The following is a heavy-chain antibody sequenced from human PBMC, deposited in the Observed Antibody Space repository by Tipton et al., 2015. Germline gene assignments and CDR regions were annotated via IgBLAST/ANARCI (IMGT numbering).Heavy chain of an antibody. D-gene: IGHD2-21*02. CDR3: ASPSLPHDRGDYYFQS. CDR2: IYFSGST. CDR1: GGSIRSSSYY. J-gene: IGHJ4*02. V-gene: IGHV4-39*01. Sequence: LRLSCTVSGGSIRSSSYYWGWIRQPPGKGLEWIGSIYFSGSTYYNPSLKSRVTISIDRFKNQFSLKLSSVTAADTAVYYCASPSLPHDRGDYYFQSWGQGSLVTVSS.